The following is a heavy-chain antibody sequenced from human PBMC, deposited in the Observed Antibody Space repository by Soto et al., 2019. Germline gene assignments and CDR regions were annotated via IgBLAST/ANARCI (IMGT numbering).Heavy chain of an antibody. V-gene: IGHV1-18*01. CDR1: GYTFTSYG. D-gene: IGHD3-22*01. CDR3: ARVKAYYYDSSGYPRKPFDY. Sequence: GASVKVSCKASGYTFTSYGISWVRQAPGQGLEWMGWISAYNGNTNYAQKLQGRVTMTTDTSTSTAYMELRSLRSDDTAVYYCARVKAYYYDSSGYPRKPFDYWGQGTLVTVSS. CDR2: ISAYNGNT. J-gene: IGHJ4*02.